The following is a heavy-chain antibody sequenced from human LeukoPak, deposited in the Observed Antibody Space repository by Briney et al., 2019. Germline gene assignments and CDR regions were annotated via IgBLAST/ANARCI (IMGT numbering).Heavy chain of an antibody. CDR2: GHYTGST. V-gene: IGHV4-59*03. Sequence: SETLSLTCTVSGDSINSYYWHWIRHPPGKGLEWIGYGHYTGSTYKNPSLNSRVAFSVDTSRNQFSLKLSSVTAADTAVYYCAIWGEHSALRVHAFDIWGQGTMVTVSS. CDR3: AIWGEHSALRVHAFDI. J-gene: IGHJ3*02. CDR1: GDSINSYY. D-gene: IGHD3-10*01.